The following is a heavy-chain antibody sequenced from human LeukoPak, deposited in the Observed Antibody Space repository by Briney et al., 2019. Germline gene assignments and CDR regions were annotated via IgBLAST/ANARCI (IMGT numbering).Heavy chain of an antibody. V-gene: IGHV4-59*12. CDR3: ARGRGGSGWETGLDFDL. CDR1: GYSIGSYF. Sequence: TSETLSLTCFVSGYSIGSYFWSWIRQSPGKGLEWIGYIHYSRGDNYNPSLRSRVSMSEDSSKNKFSLMMNSVSAADSAVYYCARGRGGSGWETGLDFDLWGQGTLVTVSS. D-gene: IGHD6-19*01. J-gene: IGHJ4*02. CDR2: IHYSRGD.